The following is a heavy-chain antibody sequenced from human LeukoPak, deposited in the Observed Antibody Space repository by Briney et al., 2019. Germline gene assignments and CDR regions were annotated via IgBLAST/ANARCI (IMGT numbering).Heavy chain of an antibody. CDR1: GGTFSSYA. Sequence: GSSVKVSCKASGGTFSSYAISWVRQAPGQGLEWMGGIIPIFGTANYAQKFQGRVTITADESTRTAYMELSSLRSEDTAVYYCASNPPRGYSYGYFDYWGQGTLVTVSS. J-gene: IGHJ4*02. CDR3: ASNPPRGYSYGYFDY. CDR2: IIPIFGTA. V-gene: IGHV1-69*01. D-gene: IGHD5-18*01.